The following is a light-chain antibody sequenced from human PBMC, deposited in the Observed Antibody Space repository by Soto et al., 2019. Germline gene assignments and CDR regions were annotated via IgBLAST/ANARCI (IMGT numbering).Light chain of an antibody. J-gene: IGKJ4*01. V-gene: IGKV1D-16*01. CDR3: QQYKIYPLT. CDR1: QDINSY. Sequence: DVQRTECPSSLSATVGDRVTITCRASQDINSYLAWYQQKPGNAPKSLIYAASSLQTGVPSRFSGSESGTDFTLTISNLQPEDSATYYCQQYKIYPLTFGGGTKVEIK. CDR2: AAS.